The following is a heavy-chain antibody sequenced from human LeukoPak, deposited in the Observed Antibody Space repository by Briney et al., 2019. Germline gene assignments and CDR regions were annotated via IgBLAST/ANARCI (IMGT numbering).Heavy chain of an antibody. CDR1: GFSLSTTGVA. CDR2: IYWDNDR. CDR3: AHSPIGTSSGYHYFFDY. V-gene: IGHV2-5*02. D-gene: IGHD3-22*01. Sequence: QSGPTLVKPTQTLTLTCTFSGFSLSTTGVAVGWIRQPPGKALEWLALIYWDNDRRYSPSLKSRLTITKDTSKNQVVLTMPNMDPVDTATYYCAHSPIGTSSGYHYFFDYWGQGTVVTVSS. J-gene: IGHJ4*02.